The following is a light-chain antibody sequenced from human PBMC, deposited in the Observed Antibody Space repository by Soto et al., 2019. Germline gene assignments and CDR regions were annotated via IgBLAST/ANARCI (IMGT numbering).Light chain of an antibody. Sequence: EIVMPQSPATLSVSPGERATLSRRASQSVSSNLAWYQQKPGQAPRLLIYGASARATGIPARFSGGGSGAEYTLTISSLQSEDFAVYYCQQYDKWPRTFGQGTKVDIK. CDR1: QSVSSN. CDR2: GAS. J-gene: IGKJ1*01. V-gene: IGKV3-15*01. CDR3: QQYDKWPRT.